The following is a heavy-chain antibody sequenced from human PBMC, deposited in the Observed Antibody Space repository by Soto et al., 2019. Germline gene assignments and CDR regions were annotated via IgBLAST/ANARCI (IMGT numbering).Heavy chain of an antibody. V-gene: IGHV4-39*01. CDR3: RRSSRYSTDV. D-gene: IGHD6-13*01. CDR1: GDSIRSSSY. J-gene: IGHJ6*02. CDR2: IYSTGNT. Sequence: LSLTCTVSGDSIRSSSYWGWIRQPPGKGLEWIGSIYSTGNTYYNPSLNSQVTISVDTSKNQFSLNVISVTAADTAVYYCRRSSRYSTDVWGQGTTVTV.